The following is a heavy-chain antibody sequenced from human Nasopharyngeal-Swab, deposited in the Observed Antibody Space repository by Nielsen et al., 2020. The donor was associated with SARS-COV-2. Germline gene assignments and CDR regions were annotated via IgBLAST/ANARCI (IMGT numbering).Heavy chain of an antibody. CDR1: GYTFSNYW. CDR3: VKDLAYDEVS. V-gene: IGHV3-23*01. J-gene: IGHJ5*02. Sequence: GESLKISCAASGYTFSNYWMHWVRQVPGKGLEWVSTINNRGDDTHYVDSVRGRFTVSRDNSKNTLYLQMNSLRGEDTAIYYCVKDLAYDEVSWGQGTLVTVSS. D-gene: IGHD5-12*01. CDR2: INNRGDDT.